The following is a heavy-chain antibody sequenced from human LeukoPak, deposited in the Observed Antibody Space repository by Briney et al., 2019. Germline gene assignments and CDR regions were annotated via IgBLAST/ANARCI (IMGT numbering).Heavy chain of an antibody. CDR2: IYYSGST. CDR1: GGSISSYY. J-gene: IGHJ4*02. CDR3: ARVTGYMIEDYFDY. V-gene: IGHV4-59*01. Sequence: SETLSLTCAVSGGSISSYYWSWIRQPPGKGLEWIGYIYYSGSTNYKPSLKSRVTISVETSKNQFSLKLRSVTAADTAVYYCARVTGYMIEDYFDYWGQGTLVTVST. D-gene: IGHD3-22*01.